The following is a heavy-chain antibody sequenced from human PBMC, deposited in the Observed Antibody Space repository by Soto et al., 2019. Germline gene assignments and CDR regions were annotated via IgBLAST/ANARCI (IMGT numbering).Heavy chain of an antibody. D-gene: IGHD2-21*02. Sequence: QVQLQQWGAGLLKPSETLSLTCAVYGGSFSGYYWSWIRQPPGKGLEWIGEINHSGSTNYNPSLISRVTISVDTSKNQFSLKLSSVTAADTAVYYCARAPYCGGDCYSGKGWFDPWGQGTLVTVSS. CDR1: GGSFSGYY. CDR3: ARAPYCGGDCYSGKGWFDP. V-gene: IGHV4-34*01. CDR2: INHSGST. J-gene: IGHJ5*02.